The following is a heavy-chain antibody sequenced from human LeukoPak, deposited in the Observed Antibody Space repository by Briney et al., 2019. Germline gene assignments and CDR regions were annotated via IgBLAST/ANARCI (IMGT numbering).Heavy chain of an antibody. CDR3: AHTPVNYDSSGALFDY. Sequence: SGPALVKPTQTLTLTCTFSGFSLSTSGVGVGWIRQPPGKALEWLALIYWDDDKRYSPSLKSRLTITKDTSKNQVVLTMTNMDPVDTATYYCAHTPVNYDSSGALFDYWGQGTLVTVSS. J-gene: IGHJ4*02. D-gene: IGHD3-22*01. CDR1: GFSLSTSGVG. CDR2: IYWDDDK. V-gene: IGHV2-5*02.